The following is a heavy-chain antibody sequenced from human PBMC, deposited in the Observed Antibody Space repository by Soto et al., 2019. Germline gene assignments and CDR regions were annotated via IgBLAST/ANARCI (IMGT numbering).Heavy chain of an antibody. J-gene: IGHJ4*02. CDR2: IYYSGST. D-gene: IGHD3-10*01. CDR1: GGSISSYY. Sequence: SETLSLTCTVSGGSISSYYWSWIRQPPGKGLEWIGYIYYSGSTNYNPSLKSRVTISVDTSKNQFSLKLSSVTAADTAVYYCARIYYGSGGLWIDYWGQGTLVTVSS. CDR3: ARIYYGSGGLWIDY. V-gene: IGHV4-59*08.